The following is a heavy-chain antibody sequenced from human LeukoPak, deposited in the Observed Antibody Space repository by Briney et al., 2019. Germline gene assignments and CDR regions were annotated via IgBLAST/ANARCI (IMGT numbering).Heavy chain of an antibody. D-gene: IGHD6-13*01. CDR3: AREDSSWHSPIKY. J-gene: IGHJ4*02. Sequence: GGSLRLSCAASGLTFSDYYMSWIRQAPGKGLEWVSYISSSGSTIYYADSVKGRFTISRDNAKNSLYLQMNSLRAEDTAVYYCAREDSSWHSPIKYWGQGTLVTVSS. CDR1: GLTFSDYY. V-gene: IGHV3-11*01. CDR2: ISSSGSTI.